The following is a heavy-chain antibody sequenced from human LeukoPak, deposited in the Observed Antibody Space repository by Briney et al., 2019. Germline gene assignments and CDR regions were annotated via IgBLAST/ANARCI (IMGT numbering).Heavy chain of an antibody. CDR3: AREMVRGVIIDY. CDR2: ISSSSSYI. J-gene: IGHJ4*02. CDR1: GFTFSSYS. V-gene: IGHV3-21*01. Sequence: GGSLRLSCAASGFTFSSYSMNWVRQGPGKGLEWVSSISSSSSYIYYADSVKGRFTISRDNAKNSLYLQMNSLRAEDTAVYYCAREMVRGVIIDYWGQGTLVTVSS. D-gene: IGHD3-10*01.